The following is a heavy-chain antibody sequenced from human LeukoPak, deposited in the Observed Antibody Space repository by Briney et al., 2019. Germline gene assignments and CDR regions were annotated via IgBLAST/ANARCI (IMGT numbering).Heavy chain of an antibody. CDR1: GXTFSRYW. D-gene: IGHD3-22*01. V-gene: IGHV3-74*01. J-gene: IGHJ4*02. Sequence: GGSLRLSCAASGXTFSRYWMHWVRQAPGKGPVWVSRIRSDGSSTDYADSVKGRFTISRDNAKNTLYLQMNSLRAEDTAVYYCAREQGYYSVPGYRGQGTQVTVSS. CDR3: AREQGYYSVPGY. CDR2: IRSDGSST.